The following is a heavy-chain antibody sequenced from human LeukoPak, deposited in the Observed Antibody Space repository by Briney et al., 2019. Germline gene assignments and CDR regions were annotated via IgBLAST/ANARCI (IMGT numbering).Heavy chain of an antibody. V-gene: IGHV3-21*01. CDR1: GFTFSSYS. D-gene: IGHD2-2*01. Sequence: PGGSLRLSCAASGFTFSSYSMNWVRQAPGKGLEWVSSISSSSSYIYYADSVKGRFTISRDNAKNSLYLQMNSLRAEDTAVYYCARAPAIVVAEGYYYYMDVWGKGTTVTISS. CDR3: ARAPAIVVAEGYYYYMDV. CDR2: ISSSSSYI. J-gene: IGHJ6*03.